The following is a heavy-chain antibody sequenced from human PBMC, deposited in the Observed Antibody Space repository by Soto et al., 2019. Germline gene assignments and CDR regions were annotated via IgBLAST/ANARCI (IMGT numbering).Heavy chain of an antibody. V-gene: IGHV3-66*01. Sequence: EVQLVESGGGLVQPGGSLRLSCAASGFTVSSKYMSWVRQAPGKGLEWVSVVYSGGSTNNADSVKGRFTISRDNSKNTLFLQMGRLRAEDTAVYYCAGGGTYTSAFFYWGQGTLVTVSS. D-gene: IGHD3-16*01. J-gene: IGHJ4*02. CDR2: VYSGGST. CDR3: AGGGTYTSAFFY. CDR1: GFTVSSKY.